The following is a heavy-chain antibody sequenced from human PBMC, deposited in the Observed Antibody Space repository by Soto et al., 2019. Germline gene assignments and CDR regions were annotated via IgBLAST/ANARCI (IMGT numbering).Heavy chain of an antibody. CDR3: AGSPEAPAYYYYYMDV. D-gene: IGHD3-10*01. Sequence: GGSLRLSCAASGFTFSSYAMSWVRQAPGKGLEWVSAISGSGGSTYYADSVKGRFTISRDNSKNTLYLQMNSLRAEDTAVYYCAGSPEAPAYYYYYMDVWGKGTTVTVSS. CDR2: ISGSGGST. J-gene: IGHJ6*03. CDR1: GFTFSSYA. V-gene: IGHV3-23*01.